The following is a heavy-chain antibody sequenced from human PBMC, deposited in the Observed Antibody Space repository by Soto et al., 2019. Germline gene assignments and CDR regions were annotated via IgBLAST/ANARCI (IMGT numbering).Heavy chain of an antibody. CDR3: AHSDRRGSGNSNF. CDR2: ISGSGDRT. Sequence: EVQLLESGGGLVQPGGSLRLSCAASGFAFNTYAMDWVRQAPGKGLEWVSSISGSGDRTYYADSVKGRFTISRDNSENTLYLEMNRLRAEHTAVYYCAHSDRRGSGNSNFWGQGTLVTVSS. D-gene: IGHD3-10*01. J-gene: IGHJ4*02. CDR1: GFAFNTYA. V-gene: IGHV3-23*01.